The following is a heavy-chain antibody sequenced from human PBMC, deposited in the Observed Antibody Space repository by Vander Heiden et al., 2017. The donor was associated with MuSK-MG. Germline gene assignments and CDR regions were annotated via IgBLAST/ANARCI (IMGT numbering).Heavy chain of an antibody. V-gene: IGHV4-34*01. CDR3: ARSGIMITFGGVIASRFFDY. CDR2: INHSGST. J-gene: IGHJ4*02. D-gene: IGHD3-16*02. Sequence: QVQLQQWGAGLLKPSETLSLTCAVYGGSFRGYYWSWIRQPPGKGLEWIGEINHSGSTNYNPSLKSRVTISVDTSKNQFSLKLSSVTAADTAVYYCARSGIMITFGGVIASRFFDYWGQGTLVTVSS. CDR1: GGSFRGYY.